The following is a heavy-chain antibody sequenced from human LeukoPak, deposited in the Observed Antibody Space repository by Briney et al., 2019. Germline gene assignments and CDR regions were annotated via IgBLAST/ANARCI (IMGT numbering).Heavy chain of an antibody. J-gene: IGHJ4*02. Sequence: GGSLRLSCAASGFTFSSYGMHWVRQAPGKGLEWVAFIRYDGSNKYYADSVKGRFTISRDNSKNTLYLQMNSLRAEDTAVYYCAKCLGVAAAKLGENDYWGQGTLVTVSS. D-gene: IGHD2-15*01. CDR3: AKCLGVAAAKLGENDY. CDR1: GFTFSSYG. CDR2: IRYDGSNK. V-gene: IGHV3-30*02.